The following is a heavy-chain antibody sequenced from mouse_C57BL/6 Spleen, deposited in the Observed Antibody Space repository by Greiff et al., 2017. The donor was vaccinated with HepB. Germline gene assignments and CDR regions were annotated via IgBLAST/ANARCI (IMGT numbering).Heavy chain of an antibody. CDR2: IYPRDGST. V-gene: IGHV1-78*01. CDR3: ARGNYDYDSAWFAY. J-gene: IGHJ3*01. CDR1: GYTFTDHT. D-gene: IGHD2-4*01. Sequence: VQLQQSDAELVKPGASVKISCKVSGYTFTDHTIHWMKQRPEQGLEWIGYIYPRDGSTKYNEKFTGKATLTADKSSSTAYMQRNSLTSEDSAVYFCARGNYDYDSAWFAYWGQGTLVTVSA.